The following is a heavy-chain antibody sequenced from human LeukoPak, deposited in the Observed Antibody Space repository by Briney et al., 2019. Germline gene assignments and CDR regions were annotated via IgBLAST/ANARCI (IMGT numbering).Heavy chain of an antibody. J-gene: IGHJ3*02. Sequence: GSLRLSCAAFGFTFSSYSMDWVRPAPGEGLEWVSYISSSSTTIYYADSVKGRFTISRHNSENTLYLQMNSLRAEDTAVYYCAREVTVSQAAFDIWGQGTLVTVSS. D-gene: IGHD4-17*01. V-gene: IGHV3-48*01. CDR2: ISSSSTTI. CDR3: AREVTVSQAAFDI. CDR1: GFTFSSYS.